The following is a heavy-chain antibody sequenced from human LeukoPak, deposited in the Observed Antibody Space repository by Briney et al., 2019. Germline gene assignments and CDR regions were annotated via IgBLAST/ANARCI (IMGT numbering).Heavy chain of an antibody. J-gene: IGHJ3*02. Sequence: SETLSLTCAVYGGSFSGHYWSWIRQPPGKGLEWIGEINHSGSTNYNPSLKSRVTISVDTSKNQFSLKLSSVTATDTAVYYCARDCSGGSCYGAFDIWGQGTMVTVSS. CDR3: ARDCSGGSCYGAFDI. V-gene: IGHV4-34*01. CDR2: INHSGST. D-gene: IGHD2-15*01. CDR1: GGSFSGHY.